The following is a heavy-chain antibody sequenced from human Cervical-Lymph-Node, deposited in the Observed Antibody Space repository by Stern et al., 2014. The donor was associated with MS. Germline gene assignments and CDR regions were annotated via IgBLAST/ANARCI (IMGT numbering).Heavy chain of an antibody. CDR3: AILLSSIASPYYFDS. V-gene: IGHV5-51*03. CDR1: GYSFTNSW. D-gene: IGHD6-6*01. CDR2: IFTGDPDP. J-gene: IGHJ4*02. Sequence: VQLVESGPEVKKPWESLKISCSVSGYSFTNSWIGGGRQMPAEGLGWRGIIFTGDPDPRYRPSFQGQVPISAEKSISSAYLQCSSLNASDTAMYYCAILLSSIASPYYFDSWGQGTLVTVSS.